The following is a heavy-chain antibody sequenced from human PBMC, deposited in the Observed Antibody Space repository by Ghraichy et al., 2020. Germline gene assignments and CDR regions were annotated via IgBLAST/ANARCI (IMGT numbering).Heavy chain of an antibody. CDR2: IRFDGSDK. J-gene: IGHJ4*02. Sequence: SCAASGFMFSRHGMYWVRQSPGKGLEWVAFIRFDGSDKYYTDSVKGRFTISRDNSQNTLYLQMNSLRLEDTAVYYCAKEDPLEIPFDYWGQGALVTVSP. CDR1: GFMFSRHG. V-gene: IGHV3-30*02. D-gene: IGHD5-24*01. CDR3: AKEDPLEIPFDY.